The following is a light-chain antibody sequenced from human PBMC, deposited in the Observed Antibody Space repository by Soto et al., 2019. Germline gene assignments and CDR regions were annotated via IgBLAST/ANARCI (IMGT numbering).Light chain of an antibody. Sequence: ENVLTQSPDTLSLSPGERATLSCRASQTVASSFLAWYQHKPGQAPRLLIYDSSTRPSGIPDRFSGSGSGTDFTLTISTPEPEDFAVYYCQQYSSSPYNFGQGTKLEIK. CDR3: QQYSSSPYN. CDR1: QTVASSF. J-gene: IGKJ2*01. CDR2: DSS. V-gene: IGKV3-20*01.